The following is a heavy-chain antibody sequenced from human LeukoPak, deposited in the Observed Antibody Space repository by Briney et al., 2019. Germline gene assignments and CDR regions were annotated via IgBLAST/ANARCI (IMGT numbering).Heavy chain of an antibody. V-gene: IGHV4-39*01. D-gene: IGHD1-14*01. J-gene: IGHJ6*03. CDR2: LYSSGGS. CDR3: ARRSRGGGEPYYYYYMDV. CDR1: GVSISSSNYY. Sequence: SETLSLTCSVSGVSISSSNYYWVWIRQPPGKGLEWIGNLYSSGGSRYNPSLQSRVTFSVDTPNNQFSLKLISVTAADTAVYYCARRSRGGGEPYYYYYMDVWGKGTTVTVSS.